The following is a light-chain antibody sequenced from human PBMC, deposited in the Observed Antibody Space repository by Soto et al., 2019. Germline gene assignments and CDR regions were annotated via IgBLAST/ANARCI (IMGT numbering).Light chain of an antibody. CDR1: QSVSSSY. V-gene: IGKV3-20*01. J-gene: IGKJ1*01. CDR2: GAS. Sequence: EIVLTLSPRTLSLSPGERATLSCGASQSVSSSYLAWYQQKPGQAPRLLIFGASIRDTGIPDSFSGSGSGTDFTPTISILQAEYFAVYCCQQYGSSPRTFGQGTKVDIK. CDR3: QQYGSSPRT.